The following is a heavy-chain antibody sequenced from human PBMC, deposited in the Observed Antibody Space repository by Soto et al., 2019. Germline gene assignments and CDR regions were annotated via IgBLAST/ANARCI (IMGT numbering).Heavy chain of an antibody. J-gene: IGHJ4*02. Sequence: QVQLQESGPGLVKPSETLSLTCTVSGGSISSYYWSWIRQPPGKGLEWIGYIYYSGSTNYNPSLRGRVPIAVDTSKNQFSLKLSSVTAADTAVYYCARRWGGSLDYWGQGTLVTVSS. V-gene: IGHV4-59*01. CDR3: ARRWGGSLDY. CDR1: GGSISSYY. D-gene: IGHD1-26*01. CDR2: IYYSGST.